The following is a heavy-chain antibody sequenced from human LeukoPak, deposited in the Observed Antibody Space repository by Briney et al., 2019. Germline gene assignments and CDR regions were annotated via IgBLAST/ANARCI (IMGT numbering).Heavy chain of an antibody. Sequence: GGSLRLSCAASGFTFSNYWMSWVRQAPGKGLEWVGFIRSKAYGGTTEYAASVKGRFTISRDDSKSIAYLQMNSLKTEDTAVYYCTREGYSSSWSFFDYWGQGTLVTVSS. V-gene: IGHV3-49*04. CDR3: TREGYSSSWSFFDY. J-gene: IGHJ4*02. D-gene: IGHD6-13*01. CDR2: IRSKAYGGTT. CDR1: GFTFSNYW.